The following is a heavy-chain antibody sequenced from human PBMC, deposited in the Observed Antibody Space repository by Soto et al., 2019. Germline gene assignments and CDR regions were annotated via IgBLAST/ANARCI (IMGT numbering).Heavy chain of an antibody. V-gene: IGHV3-23*01. CDR3: AQLLNRNYYYGMDV. Sequence: EVQLLESGGGLVQPGGSLRLSCAASGFTFSSYAMSWVRQAPGKGLEWVSAISGSGGSTYYADSVKGRFTISRDNSKNTLYLQRNSLRAEDTAVYYCAQLLNRNYYYGMDVWGQGTTVTVSS. J-gene: IGHJ6*02. CDR2: ISGSGGST. CDR1: GFTFSSYA. D-gene: IGHD2-2*01.